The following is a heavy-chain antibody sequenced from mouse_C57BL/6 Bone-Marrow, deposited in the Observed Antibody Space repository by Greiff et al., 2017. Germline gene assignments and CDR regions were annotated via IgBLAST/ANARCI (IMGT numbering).Heavy chain of an antibody. J-gene: IGHJ2*01. Sequence: QVQLQQPGAELVMPGASVKLSCKASGYTFTSYWMHWVKQRPGQGLEWIGEIDPSDSYTNYNKKFKGKSTLTVDKSSSTAYMQLSSLTSEDSAVYYCARNPITTVVATYYFDYWSQGTTLTVSS. D-gene: IGHD1-1*01. CDR2: IDPSDSYT. CDR1: GYTFTSYW. CDR3: ARNPITTVVATYYFDY. V-gene: IGHV1-69*01.